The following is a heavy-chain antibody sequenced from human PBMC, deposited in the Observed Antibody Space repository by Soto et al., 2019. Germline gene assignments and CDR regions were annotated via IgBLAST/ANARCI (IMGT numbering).Heavy chain of an antibody. CDR2: IKQDGSEK. Sequence: LRLSCAASGFTFSKYWMSWVRQAPGKGLEWVANIKQDGSEKYYVDSVKGRFTISRDNAKNSLYLQMNSLRAEDTAVYYCARVLGGYSGYDRGLYYFDYWGQGTLVTVSS. CDR3: ARVLGGYSGYDRGLYYFDY. D-gene: IGHD5-12*01. J-gene: IGHJ4*02. CDR1: GFTFSKYW. V-gene: IGHV3-7*01.